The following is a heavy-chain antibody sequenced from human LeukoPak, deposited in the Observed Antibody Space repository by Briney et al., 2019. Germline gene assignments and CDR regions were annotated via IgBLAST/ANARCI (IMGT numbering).Heavy chain of an antibody. V-gene: IGHV4-34*01. Sequence: SETLSLTCAVYGGSFSGYYWSWIRQPPGKGLEWIGEINHSGSTNYNPSLKSRVTISVDTSKDQFSLKLSSVTAADTAVYYCARGKDYWGQGTLVTVSS. CDR3: ARGKDY. J-gene: IGHJ4*02. CDR1: GGSFSGYY. CDR2: INHSGST.